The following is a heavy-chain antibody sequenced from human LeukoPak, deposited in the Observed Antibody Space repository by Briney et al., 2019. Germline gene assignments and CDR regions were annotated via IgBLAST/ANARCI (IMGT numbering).Heavy chain of an antibody. CDR3: ARKIASAGTAGFDF. V-gene: IGHV4-4*07. Sequence: SETLSLTCTVSGGSISSYYWSWIRQPAGKVLEWIGRIYSTGSTNYNPSLKSRVTMSVDTSKNQFSLRLRSVTAADTAVYYCARKIASAGTAGFDFWGQGALVTVSS. CDR1: GGSISSYY. J-gene: IGHJ4*02. CDR2: IYSTGST. D-gene: IGHD6-13*01.